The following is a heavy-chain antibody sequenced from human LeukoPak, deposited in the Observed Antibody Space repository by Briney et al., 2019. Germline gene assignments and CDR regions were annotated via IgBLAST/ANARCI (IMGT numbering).Heavy chain of an antibody. Sequence: PSETLSLTCTVSGGSISDYYWTWFRQPPGKGLEWIGYIYSGRTNYNPSLKSRNTFSVDTSKNQFSLKLSSVTAADTAVYYCATLAGVRGVNHDYWGQGTLVTVSS. V-gene: IGHV4-59*01. D-gene: IGHD3-10*01. CDR2: IYSGRT. CDR3: ATLAGVRGVNHDY. J-gene: IGHJ4*02. CDR1: GGSISDYY.